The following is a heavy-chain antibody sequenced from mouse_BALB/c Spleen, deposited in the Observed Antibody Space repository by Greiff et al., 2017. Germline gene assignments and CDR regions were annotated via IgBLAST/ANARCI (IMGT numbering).Heavy chain of an antibody. CDR2: ISSGSSTI. V-gene: IGHV5-17*02. CDR1: GFTFSSFG. D-gene: IGHD3-3*01. Sequence: EVKLMESGGGLVQPGGSRKLSCAASGFTFSSFGMHWVRQAPEKGLEWVAYISSGSSTIYYADTVKGRFTISRDNPKNTLFLQMTSLRSEDTAMYYCARSGLQAMDYWGQGTSVTVSS. CDR3: ARSGLQAMDY. J-gene: IGHJ4*01.